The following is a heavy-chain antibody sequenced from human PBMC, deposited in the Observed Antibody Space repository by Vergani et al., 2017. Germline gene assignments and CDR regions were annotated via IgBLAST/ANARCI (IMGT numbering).Heavy chain of an antibody. J-gene: IGHJ5*02. V-gene: IGHV4-34*01. Sequence: QVQLQQWGAGLLKPSETLSLTCAVYGGSFSGYYWSWIRQPPGKGLERIGEINHSGSTNYNPSLKSRVTISVDTSKNQFSRKLSSVTAAATAVYYCARSPGYSYGFWFDPWGQGTLVTVSS. D-gene: IGHD5-18*01. CDR3: ARSPGYSYGFWFDP. CDR2: INHSGST. CDR1: GGSFSGYY.